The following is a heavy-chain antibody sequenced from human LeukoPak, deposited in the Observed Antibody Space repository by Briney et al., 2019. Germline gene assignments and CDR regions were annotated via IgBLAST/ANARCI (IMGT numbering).Heavy chain of an antibody. D-gene: IGHD3-10*01. CDR3: ARQAIGELVSSGMDV. CDR1: GGSFSGYY. CDR2: INHSGST. Sequence: SETLSLTCTVYGGSFSGYYWSWIRQPPGKGLEWIGEINHSGSTNYNPSLKSRVTISVDTSKNQFSLKLSSVTAADTAVYYCARQAIGELVSSGMDVWGQGTTVTVSS. V-gene: IGHV4-34*01. J-gene: IGHJ6*02.